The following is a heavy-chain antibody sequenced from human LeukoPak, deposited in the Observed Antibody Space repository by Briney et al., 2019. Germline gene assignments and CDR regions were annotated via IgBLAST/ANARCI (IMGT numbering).Heavy chain of an antibody. Sequence: GASVKVSCKASGYTFTDYYIHWVRQAPGQGLEWMGRIIPIFGTANYAQKFQGRVTITTDESTSTAYMELSSLRSEDTAVYYCARCYDFWSGYYNGGVDLDYWGQGTLVTVSS. CDR2: IIPIFGTA. CDR1: GYTFTDYY. CDR3: ARCYDFWSGYYNGGVDLDY. D-gene: IGHD3-3*01. J-gene: IGHJ4*02. V-gene: IGHV1-69*05.